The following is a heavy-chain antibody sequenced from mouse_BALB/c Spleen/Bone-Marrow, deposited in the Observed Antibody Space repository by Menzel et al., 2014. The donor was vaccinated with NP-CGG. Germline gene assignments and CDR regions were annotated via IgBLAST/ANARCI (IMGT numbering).Heavy chain of an antibody. Sequence: EVMLVESGGDLGKPGGSLKLSCLASGFTFSTYGMSWVRQTPDKRLVRVATISSGVGSTYYPDSVKGRFTISRDNAKNTLYLQMTSLRSEDTAMYYCTRGGIWDDFDYWGQGTTLTVSS. D-gene: IGHD4-1*01. V-gene: IGHV5-6*01. CDR2: ISSGVGST. J-gene: IGHJ2*01. CDR1: GFTFSTYG. CDR3: TRGGIWDDFDY.